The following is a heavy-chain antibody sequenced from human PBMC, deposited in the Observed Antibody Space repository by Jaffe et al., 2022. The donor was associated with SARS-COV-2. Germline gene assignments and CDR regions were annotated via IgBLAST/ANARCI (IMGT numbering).Heavy chain of an antibody. CDR1: GYSFTSYW. CDR2: IFPDDSDT. Sequence: EVQLVQSGAEVKKPGESLKISCKGSGYSFTSYWIGWVRQMPGKGLECMGIIFPDDSDTRYSPSFQGQVTIAADKSISTAYLQWSSLKASDTAMYYCARLGFMTGSTKDAFDIWGPGTMVTVSS. J-gene: IGHJ3*02. D-gene: IGHD1-7*01. V-gene: IGHV5-51*01. CDR3: ARLGFMTGSTKDAFDI.